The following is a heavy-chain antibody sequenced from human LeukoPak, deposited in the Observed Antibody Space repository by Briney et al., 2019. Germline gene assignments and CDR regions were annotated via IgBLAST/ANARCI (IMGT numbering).Heavy chain of an antibody. Sequence: EASVKVSCKASGYTFTSYGISWVRQAPGQGLEWMGWISAYNGNTNYAQKLQGRVTMTRDTSTSTAYMELRSMRSADTAVYDCARRYIAVAGTSWFDPWGQETLVTVSS. V-gene: IGHV1-18*04. CDR3: ARRYIAVAGTSWFDP. CDR1: GYTFTSYG. J-gene: IGHJ5*02. CDR2: ISAYNGNT. D-gene: IGHD6-19*01.